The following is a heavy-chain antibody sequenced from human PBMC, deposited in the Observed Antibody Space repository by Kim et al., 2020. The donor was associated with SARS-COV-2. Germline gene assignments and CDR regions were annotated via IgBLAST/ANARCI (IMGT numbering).Heavy chain of an antibody. CDR3: TREQYASGWAAFDS. D-gene: IGHD6-19*01. J-gene: IGHJ4*02. CDR1: GYTFTSYG. V-gene: IGHV1-18*04. Sequence: ASVKVSCKASGYTFTSYGINWVRQAPGQGFEWMGWVSGSNGRTNYAQKFQDRVTMTTDTSSTTVHLELRNLRVDDTAVFFCTREQYASGWAAFDSWGQGTQVTVS. CDR2: VSGSNGRT.